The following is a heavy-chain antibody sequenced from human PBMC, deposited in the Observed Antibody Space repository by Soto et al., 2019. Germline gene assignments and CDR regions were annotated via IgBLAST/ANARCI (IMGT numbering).Heavy chain of an antibody. Sequence: SETLSLTCAVSGYSISSSNWWGWIRQPPGKGLEWIGYIYYSGSTYYNPSLKSRVTMSVDTSKNQFSLKLSSVTAVDTAVYYCARKPPGGAFDIWXQGTMVTVSS. CDR3: ARKPPGGAFDI. D-gene: IGHD1-26*01. CDR1: GYSISSSNW. J-gene: IGHJ3*02. CDR2: IYYSGST. V-gene: IGHV4-28*01.